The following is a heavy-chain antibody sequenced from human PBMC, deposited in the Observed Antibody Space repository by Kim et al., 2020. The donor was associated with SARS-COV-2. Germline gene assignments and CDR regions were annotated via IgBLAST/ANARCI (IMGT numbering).Heavy chain of an antibody. CDR3: ARVAAAGIFDY. Sequence: TYYNPSLQSLVTISVDTSKNQFSLKLSAVTAADTAVYYCARVAAAGIFDYWGQGTLVTVSS. CDR2: T. V-gene: IGHV4-39*07. J-gene: IGHJ4*02. D-gene: IGHD6-13*01.